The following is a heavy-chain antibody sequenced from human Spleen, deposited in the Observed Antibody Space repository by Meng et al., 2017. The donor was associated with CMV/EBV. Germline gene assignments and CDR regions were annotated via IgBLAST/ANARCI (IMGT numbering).Heavy chain of an antibody. Sequence: SLKISCAASGFIFDDYVMHWVRQAPGKGLEWVSSISWNSGRIDYADSVKGRFTISRDNAKNSLYLQMNSLRAEDTAVYYCARERMWGGLERSGWYYYGLDVWGQGTTVTVSS. CDR1: GFIFDDYV. CDR3: ARERMWGGLERSGWYYYGLDV. J-gene: IGHJ6*02. CDR2: ISWNSGRI. D-gene: IGHD6-19*01. V-gene: IGHV3-9*01.